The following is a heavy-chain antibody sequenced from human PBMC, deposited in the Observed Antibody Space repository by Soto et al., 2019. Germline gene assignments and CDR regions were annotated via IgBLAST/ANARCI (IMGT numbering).Heavy chain of an antibody. Sequence: XETLSLPCTVSGCSMISNYWTWIRQPPGKGLEWIGYVYNSGSTNYNPSLKSRVTISEDTSKSQFSLKVNSMTAADTAVYYCARYRREAVAGYTLDNWGQGILVTVSS. D-gene: IGHD6-13*01. V-gene: IGHV4-59*01. CDR3: ARYRREAVAGYTLDN. J-gene: IGHJ1*01. CDR2: VYNSGST. CDR1: GCSMISNY.